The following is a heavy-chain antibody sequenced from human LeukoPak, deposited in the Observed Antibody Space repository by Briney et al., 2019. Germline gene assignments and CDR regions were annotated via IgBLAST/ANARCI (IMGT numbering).Heavy chain of an antibody. J-gene: IGHJ4*02. D-gene: IGHD2-15*01. V-gene: IGHV3-30*02. Sequence: GGSLSLSCSASGFTFSSFGMHWVRQAPGKGLEWVAFILYDGSNKYYAESVKGRFTISRDNSKNTLYLQMNSLRAEDTAVYYCAKAPYCSGGSCYDDYWGQGTLVTVSS. CDR2: ILYDGSNK. CDR1: GFTFSSFG. CDR3: AKAPYCSGGSCYDDY.